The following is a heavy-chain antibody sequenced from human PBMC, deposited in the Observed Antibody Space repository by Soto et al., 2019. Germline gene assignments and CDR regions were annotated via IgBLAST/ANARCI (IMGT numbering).Heavy chain of an antibody. Sequence: PGGSLRLSCAASGFTFSSYGMHWVRQAPGKGLEWVAVISYDGRNKYYADAVKGRFTISRDNSKNTLYLQTNSLSTEDTAVYYCAKDREALRWSEEHYYFDYWGQGSLVTVSS. CDR3: AKDREALRWSEEHYYFDY. V-gene: IGHV3-30*18. D-gene: IGHD4-17*01. CDR1: GFTFSSYG. CDR2: ISYDGRNK. J-gene: IGHJ4*02.